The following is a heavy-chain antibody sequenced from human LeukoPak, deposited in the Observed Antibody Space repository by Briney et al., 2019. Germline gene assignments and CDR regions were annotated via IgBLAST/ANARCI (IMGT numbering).Heavy chain of an antibody. CDR2: IYYSGST. D-gene: IGHD6-19*01. Sequence: SETLSLTCTVSGGSISSYYWSWIRQPPGKGLEWIGYIYYSGSTNYNPSLKSRVTISVDTSKNQFSLKLSSVTAADTAVYYCARDGYSSGWASIDYWGQGTLVTVSS. CDR1: GGSISSYY. V-gene: IGHV4-59*01. CDR3: ARDGYSSGWASIDY. J-gene: IGHJ4*02.